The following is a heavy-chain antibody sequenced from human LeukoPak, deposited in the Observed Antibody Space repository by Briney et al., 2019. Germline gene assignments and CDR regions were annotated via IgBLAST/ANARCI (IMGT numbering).Heavy chain of an antibody. CDR1: GFTFSSYW. J-gene: IGHJ4*02. CDR2: IKQDGSEK. Sequence: GGSLRLSCAASGFTFSSYWMSWVRQAPGKGLEWVANIKQDGSEKYYVDSVKGRFTISRDNSKNTLYLQMNSLRAEDTAVYYCARATTLRGYSFHFDCWGQGTLVTVSS. V-gene: IGHV3-7*01. CDR3: ARATTLRGYSFHFDC. D-gene: IGHD5-18*01.